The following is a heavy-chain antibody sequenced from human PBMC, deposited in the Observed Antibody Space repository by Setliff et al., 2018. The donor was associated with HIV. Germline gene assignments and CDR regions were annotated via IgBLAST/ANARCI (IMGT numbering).Heavy chain of an antibody. V-gene: IGHV4-4*07. CDR2: VFPSGGT. CDR3: ARDTSTRPFHYFYYMDV. Sequence: KPSETLSLTCTVSGDSIAASHWNWIRQASGRRLEWIGRVFPSGGTRYSPSFESRVTMSVDPSSRQFSLHLRSVTAADTAIYYCARDTSTRPFHYFYYMDVWGTGTTVTVSS. J-gene: IGHJ6*03. CDR1: GDSIAASH. D-gene: IGHD1-26*01.